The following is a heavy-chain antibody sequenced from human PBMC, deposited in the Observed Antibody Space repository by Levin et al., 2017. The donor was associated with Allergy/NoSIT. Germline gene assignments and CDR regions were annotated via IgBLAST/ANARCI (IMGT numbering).Heavy chain of an antibody. V-gene: IGHV1-18*01. D-gene: IGHD2-8*01. CDR3: ARGLKQEMVLFSFDH. Sequence: GASVKVSCKTSGYTSKSYGINWVRQAPGQGLEWMGWISGYTGNTNYAQKFQGRITIATDTSTSTTYMELRNLESDDTAVYYCARGLKQEMVLFSFDHWGQGTLVTVSS. CDR2: ISGYTGNT. CDR1: GYTSKSYG. J-gene: IGHJ4*02.